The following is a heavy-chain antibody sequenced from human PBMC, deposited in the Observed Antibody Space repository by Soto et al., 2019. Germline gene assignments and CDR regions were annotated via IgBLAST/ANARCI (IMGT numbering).Heavy chain of an antibody. CDR3: ARWLRFNYYYYGMDV. D-gene: IGHD5-12*01. J-gene: IGHJ6*02. CDR2: INPNSGGT. V-gene: IGHV1-2*02. CDR1: GYTFTGYY. Sequence: GASVKVSCKASGYTFTGYYVHWVRQAPGQGLEWMGWINPNSGGTNYAQKFQGRVTMTRDTSISTAYMELSRLRSDDTAVYYRARWLRFNYYYYGMDVWGQGTTVTVSS.